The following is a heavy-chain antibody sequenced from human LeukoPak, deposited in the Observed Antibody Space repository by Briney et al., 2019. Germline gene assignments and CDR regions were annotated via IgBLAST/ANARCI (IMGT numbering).Heavy chain of an antibody. D-gene: IGHD2-15*01. CDR3: ARDNGYCSGGSCYTRNWFDP. CDR2: INAGNGNT. Sequence: ASVKVSCKASGYTFTSYAMHWVRQAPGQRLEWTGWINAGNGNTKYSQKFQGRVTITRDTSASTAYMELSSLRSEDTAVYYCARDNGYCSGGSCYTRNWFDPWGQGTLVTVSS. CDR1: GYTFTSYA. V-gene: IGHV1-3*01. J-gene: IGHJ5*02.